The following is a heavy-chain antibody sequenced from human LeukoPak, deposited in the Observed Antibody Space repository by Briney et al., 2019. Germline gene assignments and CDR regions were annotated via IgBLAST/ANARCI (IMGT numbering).Heavy chain of an antibody. CDR2: ISGSGGST. V-gene: IGHV3-23*01. J-gene: IGHJ4*02. CDR1: GFTFSSYA. Sequence: GGSLRLSCAASGFTFSSYAMSWVRQAPGKGLERVSAISGSGGSTYYADSVKGRFTISRDNSKNTLYLQMNSLRAEDTAVYYCAKGGYSYGYAYWGQGTLVTVSS. CDR3: AKGGYSYGYAY. D-gene: IGHD5-18*01.